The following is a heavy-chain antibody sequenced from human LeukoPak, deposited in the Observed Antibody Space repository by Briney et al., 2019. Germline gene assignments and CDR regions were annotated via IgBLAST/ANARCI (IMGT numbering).Heavy chain of an antibody. D-gene: IGHD3-3*01. CDR3: AKCGTIFGVVIYLDY. Sequence: GGSLRLSCAASGFTFRDYYMHWVRQAPGKGLEWISYISNNGDTIYYADSVKGRFTISRDNAKNSLFLQMNSLSAEDTAVYYCAKCGTIFGVVIYLDYWGQGTLVTVSS. CDR1: GFTFRDYY. J-gene: IGHJ4*02. CDR2: ISNNGDTI. V-gene: IGHV3-11*01.